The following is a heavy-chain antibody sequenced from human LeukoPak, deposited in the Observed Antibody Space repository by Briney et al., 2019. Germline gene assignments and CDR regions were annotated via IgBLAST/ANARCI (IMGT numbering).Heavy chain of an antibody. Sequence: GGSLRLSCSASGFTFTNAWMSWVRLTPGKGLEWVGLIRSKTDGGTAEYAAPVQGRFTISRDDSDNTVHLQLSSLKTEDTGVYYCATVYWYFDLWGPGTLLSVS. CDR1: GFTFTNAW. CDR3: ATVYWYFDL. J-gene: IGHJ2*01. V-gene: IGHV3-15*01. CDR2: IRSKTDGGTA.